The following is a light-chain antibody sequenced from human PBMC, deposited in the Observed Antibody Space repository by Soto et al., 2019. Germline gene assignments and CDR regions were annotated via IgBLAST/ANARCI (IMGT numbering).Light chain of an antibody. J-gene: IGKJ4*01. CDR3: QQYNDWPPA. CDR1: QSVSSK. V-gene: IGKV3-15*01. CDR2: GAS. Sequence: ETVMTQSPATLSLSPGERATLSCSASQSVSSKLVWYQQKPGHAPRFLIYGASTRATGIPARFRGSGSGTEFTLTIDSLQSEDFAVYYCQQYNDWPPAFGGGTKVEIK.